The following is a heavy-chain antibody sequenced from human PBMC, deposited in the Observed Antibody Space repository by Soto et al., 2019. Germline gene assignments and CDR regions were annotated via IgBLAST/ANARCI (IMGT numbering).Heavy chain of an antibody. CDR3: GENRGTMAEPFYYHGKDG. V-gene: IGHV5-51*01. D-gene: IGHD7-27*01. CDR1: GYSFTSYW. J-gene: IGHJ6*02. CDR2: IYPGDSDT. Sequence: GESLKISCKGSGYSFTSYWIGWVRQMPGKGLEWMGIIYPGDSDTRYSPSFQGQVTISADKSISTAYLQWSSLKASDTAMYYCGENRGTMAEPFYYHGKDGWGQGNKVTVSS.